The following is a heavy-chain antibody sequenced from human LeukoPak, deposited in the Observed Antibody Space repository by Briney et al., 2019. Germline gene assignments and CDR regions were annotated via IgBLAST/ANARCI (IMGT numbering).Heavy chain of an antibody. D-gene: IGHD1-26*01. V-gene: IGHV3-53*01. Sequence: PGGSLRLSCAASGFIVSSNYMSWVRQAPGKGLEWVSVIYSSGSTYYADSVKGRFTISRDNSKNTVYLQMNSLRAEDTAVYYCVRETAIVGLLAHWGQGTLVTVSS. CDR2: IYSSGST. J-gene: IGHJ4*02. CDR1: GFIVSSNY. CDR3: VRETAIVGLLAH.